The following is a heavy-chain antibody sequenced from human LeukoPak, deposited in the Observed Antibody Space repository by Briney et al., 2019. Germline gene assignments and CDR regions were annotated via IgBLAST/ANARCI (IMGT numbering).Heavy chain of an antibody. CDR1: GFTLSTYW. CDR2: IKEDGSEK. V-gene: IGHV3-7*01. D-gene: IGHD3-3*01. CDR3: ARDRNTDFWSGYYTNYCDY. Sequence: GGSLRLSCAASGFTLSTYWMNWVRQAPGKGLEWVANIKEDGSEKYYVDSVKGRFTISRDNAKNSLYLQMNSLRAEDTAVYYCARDRNTDFWSGYYTNYCDYWGQGTPVTVSS. J-gene: IGHJ4*02.